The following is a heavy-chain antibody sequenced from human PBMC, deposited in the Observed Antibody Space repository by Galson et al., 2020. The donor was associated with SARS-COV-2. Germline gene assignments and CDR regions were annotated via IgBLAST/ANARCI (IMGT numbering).Heavy chain of an antibody. J-gene: IGHJ4*02. Sequence: SETLSLTCAVYGGSFSGNYWSWIRQPPGKGLEWNGEINHSGSTNYNPSLKSRVTISVDTSENQFTLKLSSVTAADTAVYYCARGRLPSKNFDYWSLGTLVTVA. V-gene: IGHV4-34*01. CDR3: ARGRLPSKNFDY. CDR2: INHSGST. CDR1: GGSFSGNY. D-gene: IGHD6-25*01.